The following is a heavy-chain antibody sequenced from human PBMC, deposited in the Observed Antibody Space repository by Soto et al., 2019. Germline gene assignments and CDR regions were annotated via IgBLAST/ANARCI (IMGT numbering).Heavy chain of an antibody. CDR2: ISVYNGNT. J-gene: IGHJ4*02. CDR1: GYSFVTSG. Sequence: QVKLVQSGTEVKKPGASIKVSCKASGYSFVTSGMAWVRQAPGQGLEWMGWISVYNGNTNYDQKLQDRVTMTTDTSTNTAYLEVRNLRSDDTAVYYCARAGQYYDASSYADWGQGTLVTVSS. D-gene: IGHD3-22*01. CDR3: ARAGQYYDASSYAD. V-gene: IGHV1-18*01.